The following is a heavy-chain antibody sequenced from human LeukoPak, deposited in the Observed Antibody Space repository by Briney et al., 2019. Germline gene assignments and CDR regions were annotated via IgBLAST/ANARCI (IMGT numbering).Heavy chain of an antibody. V-gene: IGHV4-4*07. D-gene: IGHD1-1*01. J-gene: IGHJ6*03. CDR3: ASVGTTGTTNSYYYMDV. Sequence: PSETLSLTCTVSGGSMSSYFWTWIRQPAGKGLEWMGRVYPSGSTNYNPSLKSRVTMSVDTSKNQFSLKLTSVTAADTAVYYCASVGTTGTTNSYYYMDVWAKGTTVTVS. CDR1: GGSMSSYF. CDR2: VYPSGST.